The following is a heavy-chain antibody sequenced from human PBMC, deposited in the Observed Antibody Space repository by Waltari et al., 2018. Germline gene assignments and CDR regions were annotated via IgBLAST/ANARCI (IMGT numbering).Heavy chain of an antibody. CDR3: ARLERVAGASTFDY. CDR2: IYYSGST. J-gene: IGHJ4*02. V-gene: IGHV4-39*07. D-gene: IGHD1-26*01. Sequence: QLQLQESGPGLVKPSETLSLTCSVSGGSISSSSHYWGWIRQPPGKGLEWIGRIYYSGSTYYNPSLKSRVTISIDTSKNQFSLRLSSVTAADTAVYYCARLERVAGASTFDYWGQGTLVTVSS. CDR1: GGSISSSSHY.